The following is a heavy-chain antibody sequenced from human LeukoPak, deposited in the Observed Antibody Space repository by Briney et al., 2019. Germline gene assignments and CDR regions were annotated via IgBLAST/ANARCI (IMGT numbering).Heavy chain of an antibody. V-gene: IGHV1-2*02. D-gene: IGHD2-21*02. Sequence: ASVKVSCKASGFTFSGHYIHWVRQALGQGLEWMGYINPHSGGTSSPQKFQGRVTMTTDTSISAVYMELSSLTSDDTAMYYCVREGNELLSKNFDYWGQGSLVTVSS. CDR2: INPHSGGT. J-gene: IGHJ4*02. CDR3: VREGNELLSKNFDY. CDR1: GFTFSGHY.